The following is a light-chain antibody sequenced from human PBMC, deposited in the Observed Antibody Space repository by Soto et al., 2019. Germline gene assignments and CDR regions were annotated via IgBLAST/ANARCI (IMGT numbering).Light chain of an antibody. Sequence: AIPITPSPSSLSASTGDRVTITCRAIQGISSYLAWYQQKPGKAPKLLIYAASTLQSGVPSRFSGSGSGTDFTLTISCLQSEDFATYYCQQYYSYPITFGQGTRLEIK. CDR2: AAS. CDR3: QQYYSYPIT. CDR1: QGISSY. V-gene: IGKV1-8*01. J-gene: IGKJ5*01.